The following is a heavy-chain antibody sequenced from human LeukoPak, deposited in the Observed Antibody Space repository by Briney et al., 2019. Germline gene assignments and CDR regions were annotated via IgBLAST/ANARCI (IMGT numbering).Heavy chain of an antibody. V-gene: IGHV3-23*01. Sequence: GGSLRLSCAASGFTFSDYAMNWVRQAPGKGLEWVSGISESGGSTYYADSVKGRFTISRDNSKNTLYLQMNSLRAEDTAVYYCAKETTAMAKLPGYWGQGTLVTVSS. CDR1: GFTFSDYA. CDR3: AKETTAMAKLPGY. CDR2: ISESGGST. D-gene: IGHD5-18*01. J-gene: IGHJ4*02.